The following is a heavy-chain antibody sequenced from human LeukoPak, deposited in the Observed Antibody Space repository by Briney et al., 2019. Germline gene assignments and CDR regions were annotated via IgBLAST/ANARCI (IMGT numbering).Heavy chain of an antibody. V-gene: IGHV3-23*01. D-gene: IGHD3-10*01. CDR2: ISGSGGST. Sequence: PGGSLRLSCAASGFTFSSYAMSWVRQAPGKGLEWVSAISGSGGSTYYADSVKGRFTISRDNSKNTLYLQMNSLRAEDTAVYYCAKPPDRVRGVIPFDYWGQGTLVTVSS. CDR3: AKPPDRVRGVIPFDY. CDR1: GFTFSSYA. J-gene: IGHJ4*02.